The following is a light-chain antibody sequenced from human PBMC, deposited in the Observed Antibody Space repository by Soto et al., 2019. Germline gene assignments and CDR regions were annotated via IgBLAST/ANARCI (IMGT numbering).Light chain of an antibody. V-gene: IGKV1-5*03. CDR2: KAS. CDR1: QSISSW. CDR3: QQYNSYLWT. Sequence: DILMTQSPSTLSASVGDRVTITCRASQSISSWLAWYQQKPGKAPKLLIYKASSLESGVPSRFSGSGSGTEFTLTISSLQPDDFATYYCQQYNSYLWTFGQGTKLEIK. J-gene: IGKJ2*02.